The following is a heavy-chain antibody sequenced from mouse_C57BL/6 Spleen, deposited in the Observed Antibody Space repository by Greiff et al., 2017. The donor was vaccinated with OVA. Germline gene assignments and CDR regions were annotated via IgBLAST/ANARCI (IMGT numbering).Heavy chain of an antibody. CDR3: AREAATVVTYYYAMDY. D-gene: IGHD1-1*01. V-gene: IGHV1-52*01. CDR1: GYTFTSYW. J-gene: IGHJ4*01. CDR2: IDPSDSET. Sequence: QVQLQQSGAELVRPGSSVKLSCKASGYTFTSYWMHWVKQRPIQGLEWIGNIDPSDSETHYNQKFKDKATLTVDKSSSTAYMQLSSLTSEDSAVYYCAREAATVVTYYYAMDYWGQGTSVTVSS.